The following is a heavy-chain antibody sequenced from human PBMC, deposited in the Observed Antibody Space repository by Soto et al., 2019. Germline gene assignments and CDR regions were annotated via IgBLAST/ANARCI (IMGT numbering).Heavy chain of an antibody. J-gene: IGHJ4*02. CDR3: ARWDSSVYYLYYFDY. V-gene: IGHV4-59*01. D-gene: IGHD3-22*01. Sequence: GRTNYNPSLKSRVTISVDTSKNQFSLKLNSVTAADTAVYYCARWDSSVYYLYYFDYWGQGTLVTVSS. CDR2: GRT.